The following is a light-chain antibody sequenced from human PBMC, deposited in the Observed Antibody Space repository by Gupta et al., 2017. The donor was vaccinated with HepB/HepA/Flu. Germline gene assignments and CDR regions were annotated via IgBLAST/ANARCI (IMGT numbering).Light chain of an antibody. CDR3: NSRDSSGDHLRVV. Sequence: SSELTQDPAVSVALGQTVRITCQGDSLRSYYASWYQQKPGQAPVLVIYGKNNRPLGIPDRFSGSTSGNTASLTITGAQAEDEADYYCNSRDSSGDHLRVVFGGGTKLTVL. CDR1: SLRSYY. CDR2: GKN. J-gene: IGLJ2*01. V-gene: IGLV3-19*01.